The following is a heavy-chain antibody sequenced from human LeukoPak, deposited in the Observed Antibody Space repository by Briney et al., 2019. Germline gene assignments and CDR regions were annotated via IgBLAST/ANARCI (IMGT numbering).Heavy chain of an antibody. CDR2: ISPSGGST. Sequence: ASVKVSCKASGYTFTGYYMHWVRQAPGQGLEWMGIISPSGGSTSYAQKFQGRVTMTRDTSTSTVYMELSSLRSEDTAVYYCAREVRATVVTHDAFDIWGQGTMVTVSS. CDR1: GYTFTGYY. D-gene: IGHD4-23*01. V-gene: IGHV1-46*01. J-gene: IGHJ3*02. CDR3: AREVRATVVTHDAFDI.